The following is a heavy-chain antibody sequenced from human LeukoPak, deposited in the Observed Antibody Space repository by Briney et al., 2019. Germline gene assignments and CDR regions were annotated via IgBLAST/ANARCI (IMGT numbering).Heavy chain of an antibody. CDR2: IYSGGST. D-gene: IGHD3-22*01. J-gene: IGHJ3*02. CDR1: EFSVGSNY. V-gene: IGHV3-53*01. CDR3: AKGLYYDSSGYYAFDI. Sequence: GGSLRLSCAASEFSVGSNYMTWVRQAPGKGLEWVSLIYSGGSTYYADSVKGRFTISRDNSKNTLYLQMNSLRAEDTAVYYCAKGLYYDSSGYYAFDIWGQGTMVTVSS.